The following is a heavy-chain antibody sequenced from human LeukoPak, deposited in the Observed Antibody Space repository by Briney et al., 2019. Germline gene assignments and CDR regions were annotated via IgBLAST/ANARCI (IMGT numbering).Heavy chain of an antibody. CDR2: IYHSGTT. V-gene: IGHV4-4*02. CDR1: GDSISSSNW. CDR3: AGSFWQQLIPYFDY. Sequence: SGTLSLTCAVSGDSISSSNWWSWVRQPPGKGLEWIGEIYHSGTTNYNPSLKSRVTISVDESKNQFSLKLSSVTAADTAVYYCAGSFWQQLIPYFDYWGQGTLVTVSS. D-gene: IGHD6-13*01. J-gene: IGHJ4*02.